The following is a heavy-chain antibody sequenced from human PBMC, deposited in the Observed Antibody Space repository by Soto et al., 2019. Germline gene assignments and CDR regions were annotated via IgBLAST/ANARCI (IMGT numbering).Heavy chain of an antibody. V-gene: IGHV1-69*06. CDR2: ITPIFGEP. CDR1: GGPFSSYA. Sequence: QVQLEQSGAELKKPGSSVKVSCKASGGPFSSYAINWVRQAPGQGLEWMGGITPIFGEPKYAQKFQGRVNITADIDTSTAYLELSSLRSDDTAVYFCARGSSSSSIHWFDPWGQGTLVTVSS. CDR3: ARGSSSSSIHWFDP. D-gene: IGHD3-3*01. J-gene: IGHJ5*02.